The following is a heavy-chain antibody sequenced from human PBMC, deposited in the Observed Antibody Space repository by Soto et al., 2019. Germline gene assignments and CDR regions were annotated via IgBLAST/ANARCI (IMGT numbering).Heavy chain of an antibody. CDR2: VYYSGGT. V-gene: IGHV4-59*11. D-gene: IGHD2-21*01. Sequence: QVQLQESGPGLVKPSETLSLTCTVSGGSLIDHYWNWIRQTPGKGLHWIGYVYYSGGTNYNPSLKSRVTMSVDTSNNQFSLNLGSVTAADTAVYYCARGNDWKSSTFDIWGQGTMVSVSS. CDR3: ARGNDWKSSTFDI. J-gene: IGHJ3*02. CDR1: GGSLIDHY.